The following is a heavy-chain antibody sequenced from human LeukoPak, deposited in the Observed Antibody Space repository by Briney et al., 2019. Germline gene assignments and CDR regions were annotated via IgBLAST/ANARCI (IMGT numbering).Heavy chain of an antibody. V-gene: IGHV4-31*03. CDR2: IYYSGRT. J-gene: IGHJ1*01. Sequence: SQTLSLTCSVSGASITSTSYYWSWVRQVPGKGLEWIGYIYYSGRTYFNPSLRSRVSMSVDTSKSQFFLNLTSVTAADTAVYYCARVVPVPAEYFRHWGQGTLVTVSS. CDR3: ARVVPVPAEYFRH. CDR1: GASITSTSYY.